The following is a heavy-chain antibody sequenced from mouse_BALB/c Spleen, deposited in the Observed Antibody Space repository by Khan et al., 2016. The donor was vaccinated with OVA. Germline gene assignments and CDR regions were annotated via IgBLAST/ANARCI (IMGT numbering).Heavy chain of an antibody. V-gene: IGHV1-18*01. CDR1: GYTFTEYT. CDR3: ARDAGRC. D-gene: IGHD3-3*01. J-gene: IGHJ4*01. Sequence: EVQLQQSGPELVKPGASVNISCKTSGYTFTEYTVHWVKQSHGKRLDWIGVVNPKNGGTDYNRKLKGKATLNDGKSCRNAYKEHGRLEYEESAVYYCARDAGRCWGQGTSVTVSS. CDR2: VNPKNGGT.